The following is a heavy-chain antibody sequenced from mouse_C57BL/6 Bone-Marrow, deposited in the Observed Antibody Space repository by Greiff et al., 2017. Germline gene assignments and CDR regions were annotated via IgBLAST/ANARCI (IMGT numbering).Heavy chain of an antibody. J-gene: IGHJ2*01. D-gene: IGHD1-1*01. Sequence: QVQLQQSGAELVRPGASVKLSCKASGYTFTDYYINWVKQRPGQGLEWIARIYPGSGNTYYNEKFKGKATLTAEKSSRTAYMQLSSLTSEDSAVYFCARDRRSFDYWGQGTTLTVSS. CDR2: IYPGSGNT. CDR1: GYTFTDYY. V-gene: IGHV1-76*01. CDR3: ARDRRSFDY.